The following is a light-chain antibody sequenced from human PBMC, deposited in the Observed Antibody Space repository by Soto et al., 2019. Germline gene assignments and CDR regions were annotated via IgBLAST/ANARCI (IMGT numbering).Light chain of an antibody. CDR1: SSNIGAGYD. CDR3: QSYDSSLSGWV. J-gene: IGLJ3*02. V-gene: IGLV1-40*01. Sequence: QSVLTQPPSVSGAPGQRVTISCTGSSSNIGAGYDVHWYQQLPGTAPKLLTYGNSNRPSGVPDRFSGSKSGTSASLAITGLQAEDEADYYCQSYDSSLSGWVFGGGTKLTVL. CDR2: GNS.